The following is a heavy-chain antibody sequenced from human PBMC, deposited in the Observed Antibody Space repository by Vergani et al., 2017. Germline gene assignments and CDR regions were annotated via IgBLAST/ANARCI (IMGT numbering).Heavy chain of an antibody. J-gene: IGHJ6*02. CDR2: IKQDGSEK. CDR1: GFTFSSYW. V-gene: IGHV3-7*01. CDR3: AREIWFGELEFYCYYYGMDV. D-gene: IGHD3-10*01. Sequence: EVQLVESGGGSVQPGGSLRLSCEASGFTFSSYWMSWVRQAPGKGLEWVANIKQDGSEKYYVDSVKGRFTISRDNTRNSVYLQMNGLRAEDTAVFYCAREIWFGELEFYCYYYGMDVWGQGTTVTVSS.